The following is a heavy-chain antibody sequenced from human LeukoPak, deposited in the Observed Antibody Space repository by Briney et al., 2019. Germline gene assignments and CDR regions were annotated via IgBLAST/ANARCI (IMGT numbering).Heavy chain of an antibody. V-gene: IGHV3-23*01. CDR1: GFTFSSYG. J-gene: IGHJ4*02. Sequence: GRSLRLSCAASGFTFSSYGMHWVRQAPGKGLEWVSAISGSGGSTYYADSVKGRFTISRDNSKNTLYLQMNSLRAEDTAVYYCAKDPLKGDTAMVDYWGQGTLVTVSS. CDR2: ISGSGGST. CDR3: AKDPLKGDTAMVDY. D-gene: IGHD5-18*01.